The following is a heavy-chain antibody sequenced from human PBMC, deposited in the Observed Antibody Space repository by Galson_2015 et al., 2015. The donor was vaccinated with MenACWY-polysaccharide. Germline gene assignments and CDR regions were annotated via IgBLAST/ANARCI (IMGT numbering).Heavy chain of an antibody. CDR2: ISDSGDTT. Sequence: SLRLSCAASGFTLTNSAMPWVRQAPGQGLEWVSSISDSGDTTFYAASVKGRFTISRDNSKSTLYLQMNSLRAEDAAIYYCAKDYSITWDNFFDYWGQGTLVTVSS. CDR3: AKDYSITWDNFFDY. J-gene: IGHJ4*02. CDR1: GFTLTNSA. V-gene: IGHV3-23*01. D-gene: IGHD6-13*01.